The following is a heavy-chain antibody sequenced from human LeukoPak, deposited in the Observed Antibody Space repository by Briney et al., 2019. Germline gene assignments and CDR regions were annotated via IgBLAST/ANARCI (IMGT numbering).Heavy chain of an antibody. CDR3: AKVPRFLEWSIYFDY. CDR1: GFTFSSYA. J-gene: IGHJ4*02. Sequence: GGSLRLSCAASGFTFSSYAMSWVRQAPGKGLEWVSAISGSGGSTYYADSVKGRFTISRDNSKNTLYLQMNSLRAEDTAVYYCAKVPRFLEWSIYFDYWGQGTLVTVSS. CDR2: ISGSGGST. V-gene: IGHV3-23*01. D-gene: IGHD3-3*01.